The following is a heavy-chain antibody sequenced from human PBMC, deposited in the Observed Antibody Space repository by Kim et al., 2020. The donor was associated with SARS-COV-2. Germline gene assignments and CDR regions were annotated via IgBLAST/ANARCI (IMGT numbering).Heavy chain of an antibody. D-gene: IGHD3-10*01. V-gene: IGHV4-31*03. CDR1: GGSISSGGYY. CDR3: ARDQGRGITMVRDGYFDL. J-gene: IGHJ2*01. CDR2: IYYSGST. Sequence: SETLSLTCTVSGGSISSGGYYWSWIRQHPGKGLEWIGYIYYSGSTYYNPSLKSRVTISVDTSKNQFSLKLSSVTAADTAVYYCARDQGRGITMVRDGYFDLWGRGTLVTVSS.